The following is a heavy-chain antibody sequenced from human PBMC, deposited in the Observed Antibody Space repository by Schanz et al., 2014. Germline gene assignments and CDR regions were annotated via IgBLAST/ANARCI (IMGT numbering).Heavy chain of an antibody. CDR2: IWNNGVTK. CDR3: ARPRFDYGEVDY. Sequence: QVQLVESGGGVVQPGTSLILSCSASGFSLNTYGIHWFRQPAGKGLEWVAVIWNNGVTKYYADSVRGRFTISRDRFQNTLYLRMSSLRAEDTAVYYCARPRFDYGEVDYWGQGTLVTVSS. V-gene: IGHV3-33*01. J-gene: IGHJ4*02. D-gene: IGHD4-17*01. CDR1: GFSLNTYG.